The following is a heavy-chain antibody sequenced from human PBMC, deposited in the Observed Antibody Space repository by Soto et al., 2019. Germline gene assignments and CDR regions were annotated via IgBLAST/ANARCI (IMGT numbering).Heavy chain of an antibody. J-gene: IGHJ6*02. Sequence: ASVKVSCKASGYTFTSYDINWVRQATGQGLEWMGWMNPNSGNTGYAQKFQGRVTMTRNTSLTTAYMELSSLRSEDTAVYYCARLNGYCVSTKCHGYYGMDVWGQGTTVTVSS. CDR3: ARLNGYCVSTKCHGYYGMDV. V-gene: IGHV1-8*01. D-gene: IGHD2-2*03. CDR2: MNPNSGNT. CDR1: GYTFTSYD.